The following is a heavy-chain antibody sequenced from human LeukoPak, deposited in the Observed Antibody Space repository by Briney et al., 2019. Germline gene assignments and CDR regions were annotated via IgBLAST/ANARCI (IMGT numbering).Heavy chain of an antibody. V-gene: IGHV3-7*01. CDR3: ARGVPRPTNFDF. CDR2: IKEDGSAK. D-gene: IGHD1-1*01. Sequence: PGGSLRLSCAVSGFTFSNSWMSWVRQAPGKGLEWVASIKEDGSAKKYVDSVEGRFTISRDNAQNSLSLQMNSLRVEDMAVYYCARGVPRPTNFDFWGQGTLVTVSS. J-gene: IGHJ4*02. CDR1: GFTFSNSW.